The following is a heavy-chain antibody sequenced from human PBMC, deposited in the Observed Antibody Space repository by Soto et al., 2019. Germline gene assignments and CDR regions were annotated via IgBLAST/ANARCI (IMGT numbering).Heavy chain of an antibody. D-gene: IGHD5-12*01. CDR2: IYYNGST. CDR3: ARTIVAGIFDY. V-gene: IGHV4-39*01. CDR1: GCSISSSSYY. Sequence: SETLSLTCTVSGCSISSSSYYWGWIRQPPGKGLEWIGSIYYNGSTYYNPSLKSRVTISVDTSKNQFSLKLSSVTAADTAVYYCARTIVAGIFDYWGQGTLVTVSS. J-gene: IGHJ4*02.